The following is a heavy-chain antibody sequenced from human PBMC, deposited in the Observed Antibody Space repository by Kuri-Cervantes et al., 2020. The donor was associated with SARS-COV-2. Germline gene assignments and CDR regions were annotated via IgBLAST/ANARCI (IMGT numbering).Heavy chain of an antibody. CDR3: ARREIAARRLFDY. J-gene: IGHJ4*02. CDR1: GGSISSYY. V-gene: IGHV4-59*08. CDR2: IYYSGST. D-gene: IGHD6-6*01. Sequence: SETLSLTCTVSGGSISSYYWNWIRQPPGKGLEWIGYIYYSGSTNYNPSLKSRVTISVDTSKNQFSLKLSSVTAADTAVYYCARREIAARRLFDYWGQGTLVTVSS.